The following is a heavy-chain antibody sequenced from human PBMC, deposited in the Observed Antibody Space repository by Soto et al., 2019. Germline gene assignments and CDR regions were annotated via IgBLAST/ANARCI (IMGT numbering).Heavy chain of an antibody. CDR1: GFTFSSYA. CDR2: ISGSGGST. J-gene: IGHJ6*02. V-gene: IGHV3-23*01. CDR3: ARGDGRYYGMDV. Sequence: EVQLLESGGGLVQPGGSLRLSCAASGFTFSSYAMSWVRQAPGKGLEWVSAISGSGGSTYYADSVKGRFTISRDNSKNTLYLQMNSLSAEDTAVYYCARGDGRYYGMDVWGQGTTVTVSS. D-gene: IGHD3-16*01.